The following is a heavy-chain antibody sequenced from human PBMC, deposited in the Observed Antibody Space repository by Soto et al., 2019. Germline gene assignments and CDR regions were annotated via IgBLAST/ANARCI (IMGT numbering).Heavy chain of an antibody. D-gene: IGHD3-3*01. CDR1: GFTFSSYA. CDR2: ISYDGSNK. J-gene: IGHJ6*02. V-gene: IGHV3-30-3*01. CDR3: AREGGCDTIFGFFITQGCSYYGMYF. Sequence: GGSLRLSCAASGFTFSSYAMHWVRQAPGKGLEWVAVISYDGSNKYYADSVKGRFTISRDNSKNTLYLQMNSLRAEDTAVYYCAREGGCDTIFGFFITQGCSYYGMYFWGQGSTVTVSS.